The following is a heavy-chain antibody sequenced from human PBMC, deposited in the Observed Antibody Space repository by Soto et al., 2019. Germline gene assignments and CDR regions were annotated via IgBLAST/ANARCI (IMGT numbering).Heavy chain of an antibody. Sequence: GGSLRLSCAASGFTFSSYAMSWVRQAPGKGLEWVSAISGSGGSTYYADSVKGRFTISRDNSKNTLYLQMNSLRAEDTAVYYCAKDFLGYCSGGSCYSPGESDYWGQGTLVTVSS. J-gene: IGHJ4*02. D-gene: IGHD2-15*01. CDR1: GFTFSSYA. CDR2: ISGSGGST. V-gene: IGHV3-23*01. CDR3: AKDFLGYCSGGSCYSPGESDY.